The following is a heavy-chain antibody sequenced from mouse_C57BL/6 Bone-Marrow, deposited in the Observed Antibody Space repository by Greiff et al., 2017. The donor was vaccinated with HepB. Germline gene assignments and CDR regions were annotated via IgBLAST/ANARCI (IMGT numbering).Heavy chain of an antibody. CDR2: IWRGGST. J-gene: IGHJ4*01. Sequence: QVQLKESGPGLVQPSQSLSITCTVSGFSLTSYGVHWVRQSPGKGLEWLGVIWRGGSTDYNAAFMSRLSITKDNSKSQVFFKMNSLQADDTAIYYCAPQYDGDYYAMDYWGQGTSVTVSS. V-gene: IGHV2-5*01. CDR1: GFSLTSYG. D-gene: IGHD2-14*01. CDR3: APQYDGDYYAMDY.